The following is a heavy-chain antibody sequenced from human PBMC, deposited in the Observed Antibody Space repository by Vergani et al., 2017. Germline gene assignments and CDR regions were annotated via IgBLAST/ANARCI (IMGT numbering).Heavy chain of an antibody. CDR3: AREGGGSGSHTDYYYYGMDV. CDR1: GGSISSSSYY. V-gene: IGHV4-39*07. CDR2: IYYSGST. D-gene: IGHD3-10*01. Sequence: QVQLQESGPGLVKPSETLSLTCTVSGGSISSSSYYWGWIRQPPGKGLEWIGSIYYSGSTYYNPSLKSRVTISVDTSKNQFSLKLSSVTAADTAVYYCAREGGGSGSHTDYYYYGMDVWGQGTTVTVSS. J-gene: IGHJ6*02.